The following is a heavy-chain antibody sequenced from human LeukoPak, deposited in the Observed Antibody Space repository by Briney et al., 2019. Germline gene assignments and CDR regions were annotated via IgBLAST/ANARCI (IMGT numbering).Heavy chain of an antibody. CDR3: AKRRWDYYDRPSGRGYFDY. CDR1: GFTFSSYA. D-gene: IGHD1-26*01. CDR2: ISNDGSNK. V-gene: IGHV3-30-3*02. Sequence: GGSLRLSCLASGFTFSSYAIHWVRQAPGKGLEWVAVISNDGSNKLYADSVKGRFTISRDNSKNTLYLQMNSLRAEDTAVYYCAKRRWDYYDRPSGRGYFDYWGQGTLVTVSS. J-gene: IGHJ4*02.